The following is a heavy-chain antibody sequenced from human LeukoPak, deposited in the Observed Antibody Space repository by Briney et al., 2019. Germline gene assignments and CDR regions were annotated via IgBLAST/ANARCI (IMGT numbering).Heavy chain of an antibody. Sequence: PSETLSLTCTVSGGSISSYYWSWIRQPPGKGLEWIGYIYYSGSTNYNPSLKSRVTISVDTSKNQFSLKLSSVTAADTAVYYCARHELRYDYVWGSYRTYYFDYWGQGTLVTVSS. CDR2: IYYSGST. CDR3: ARHELRYDYVWGSYRTYYFDY. D-gene: IGHD3-16*02. J-gene: IGHJ4*02. V-gene: IGHV4-59*08. CDR1: GGSISSYY.